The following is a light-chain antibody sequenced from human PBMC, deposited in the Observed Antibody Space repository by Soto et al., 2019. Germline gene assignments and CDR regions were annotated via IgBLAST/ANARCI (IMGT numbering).Light chain of an antibody. CDR2: LAS. CDR1: QAVNTR. Sequence: EIVLTQSPATLSSFPGDRVTLSCRASQAVNTRLAWYQHRPGQAPRLLIYLASNRAAGVPARFSGSGSGIDFTLTISDVEPEDFAVYYCQQRSNWPITFGQGTRLEIK. CDR3: QQRSNWPIT. J-gene: IGKJ5*01. V-gene: IGKV3D-11*01.